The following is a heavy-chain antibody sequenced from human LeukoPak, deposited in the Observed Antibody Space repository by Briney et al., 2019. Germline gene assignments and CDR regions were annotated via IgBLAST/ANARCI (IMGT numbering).Heavy chain of an antibody. V-gene: IGHV1-18*01. CDR3: ARDEGYCSGGSCFLGGYDAFDI. CDR2: ISAYNGNT. J-gene: IGHJ3*02. D-gene: IGHD2-15*01. Sequence: ASVKVSCKASGYTFTSYGISWVRQAPGQGLEWMGWISAYNGNTNYAQKLQGRVTMTTDTSTSTACMELRSLRSDDTAVYYCARDEGYCSGGSCFLGGYDAFDIWGQGTMVTVSS. CDR1: GYTFTSYG.